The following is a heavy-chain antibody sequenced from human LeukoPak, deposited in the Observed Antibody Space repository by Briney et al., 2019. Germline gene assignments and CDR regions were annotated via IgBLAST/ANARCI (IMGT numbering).Heavy chain of an antibody. CDR3: AKDHSQARSQGYYYYYYMDV. CDR1: GFTFSSYG. CDR2: IRYDGSNK. D-gene: IGHD2-21*01. V-gene: IGHV3-30*02. Sequence: GGSLRLSCAASGFTFSSYGMHWVRQAPGKGLEWVAFIRYDGSNKYYADSVKGRFTISRDNSKNTLYLQMNSLRAEDTAVYYCAKDHSQARSQGYYYYYYMDVWGKGTTVTVSS. J-gene: IGHJ6*03.